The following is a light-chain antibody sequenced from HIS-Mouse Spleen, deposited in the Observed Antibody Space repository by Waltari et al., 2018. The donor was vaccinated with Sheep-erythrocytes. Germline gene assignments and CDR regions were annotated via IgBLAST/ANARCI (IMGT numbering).Light chain of an antibody. CDR3: CSYAGSYNHV. J-gene: IGLJ1*01. Sequence: QSVLTQPPSASGTPGQRVTISCSGSSPNRGSNTVNWYQQPPGTAPKLLIYSNNQRPSGVPDRFSGSKSGNTASLTISGLQAEDEADYYCCSYAGSYNHVFATGTKVTVL. V-gene: IGLV1-44*01. CDR2: SNN. CDR1: SPNRGSNT.